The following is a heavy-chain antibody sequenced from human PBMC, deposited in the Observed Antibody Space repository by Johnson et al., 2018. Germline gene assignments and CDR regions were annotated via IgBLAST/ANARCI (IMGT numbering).Heavy chain of an antibody. Sequence: EVQLVETGGGLVQPGRSLRLSCTASGFTFGDYAMSWFRQAPGKGLEWVGFIRSKAYGGTTEYAASVKGRFTISRDDSKSIAYMQMNSLKTEDTAVYYCTRDTLEWFGGDAFDIWGQGTMVTVSS. V-gene: IGHV3-49*03. CDR1: GFTFGDYA. J-gene: IGHJ3*02. D-gene: IGHD3-10*01. CDR2: IRSKAYGGTT. CDR3: TRDTLEWFGGDAFDI.